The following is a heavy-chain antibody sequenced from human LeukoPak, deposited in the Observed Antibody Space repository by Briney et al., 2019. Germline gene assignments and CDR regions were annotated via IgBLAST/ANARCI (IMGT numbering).Heavy chain of an antibody. V-gene: IGHV3-21*01. D-gene: IGHD6-13*01. Sequence: PGGSLRLSCAASGFPFSSYSMNWVRPAPGKGLEWVSSISSSSSYIYYADSVKGRFTISRDNAKNSLYLQMNSLRAEDTAVYYCARDHRLGSSSWYWFDPWGQGTLVTVSS. CDR3: ARDHRLGSSSWYWFDP. CDR1: GFPFSSYS. J-gene: IGHJ5*02. CDR2: ISSSSSYI.